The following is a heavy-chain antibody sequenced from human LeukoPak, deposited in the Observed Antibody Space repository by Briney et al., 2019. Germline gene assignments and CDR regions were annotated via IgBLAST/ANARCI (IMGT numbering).Heavy chain of an antibody. D-gene: IGHD3-3*01. CDR3: ARVLQNYYHMDV. CDR2: IYDSGSA. CDR1: GVSINSHY. V-gene: IGHV4-59*11. Sequence: SETLSLTCTVSGVSINSHYWSWIRQPPGKGLEWIGFIYDSGSANYKLSLKSRVTMTVDTSKNQFSLKLNSVTAADTAVYYCARVLQNYYHMDVWGKGTTVTVSS. J-gene: IGHJ6*03.